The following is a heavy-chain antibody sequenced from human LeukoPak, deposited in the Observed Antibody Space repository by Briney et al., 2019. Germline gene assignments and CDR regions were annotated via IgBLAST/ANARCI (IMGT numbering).Heavy chain of an antibody. CDR1: GFTFNNYA. D-gene: IGHD1-26*01. J-gene: IGHJ4*02. Sequence: GGSLRLSCAASGFTFNNYAMSWVRQAPGKGLEWVTVIWFDGSNQHYADSVRGRFTVSRDNSKNTLYLQMNSLRAEDTAVYYCAREKFDSGSHTTPDYWGQGTLVTVSS. CDR2: IWFDGSNQ. V-gene: IGHV3-33*08. CDR3: AREKFDSGSHTTPDY.